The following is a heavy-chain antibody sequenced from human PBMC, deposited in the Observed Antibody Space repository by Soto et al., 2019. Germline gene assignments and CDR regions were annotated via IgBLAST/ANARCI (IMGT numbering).Heavy chain of an antibody. Sequence: EVLLVESGGGLVQPARPLRLSCEASGFNFGNYAMHWVRQVPGKGLEWVSAISWNSGQLDYADSVRGRFTISRDNGKNSLYLEMNSLRPDDTALYFCAKDKSTGEYSYYRYMDVWGRGTTVIVSS. CDR1: GFNFGNYA. V-gene: IGHV3-9*01. CDR2: ISWNSGQL. J-gene: IGHJ6*03. CDR3: AKDKSTGEYSYYRYMDV. D-gene: IGHD4-17*01.